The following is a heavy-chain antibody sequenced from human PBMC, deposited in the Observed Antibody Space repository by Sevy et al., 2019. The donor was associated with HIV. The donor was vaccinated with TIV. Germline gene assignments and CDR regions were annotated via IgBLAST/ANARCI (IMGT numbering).Heavy chain of an antibody. J-gene: IGHJ4*02. CDR1: GFTVSSNY. Sequence: GGSLRLSCVASGFTVSSNYMSWVRQAPGKGLEWVSVIYSGGSTYYADSVKGRFTISRDNSKNTLYLQMNSLRAEDTAVYYCARGIPGRHPGLGYWGQGTLVTVSS. D-gene: IGHD7-27*01. CDR3: ARGIPGRHPGLGY. V-gene: IGHV3-53*01. CDR2: IYSGGST.